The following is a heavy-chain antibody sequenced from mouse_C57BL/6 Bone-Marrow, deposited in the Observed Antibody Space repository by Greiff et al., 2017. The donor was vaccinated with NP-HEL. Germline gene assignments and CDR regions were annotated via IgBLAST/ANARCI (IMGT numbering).Heavy chain of an antibody. CDR2: ISYSGST. Sequence: VHVKQSGPGLAKPSQTLSLTCSVPGYSITSDYWNWIRKFPGNKLEYMGYISYSGSTYYNPSLKSRISITRDTSKNQYYLQLNSVTTEDTATYYCARSPLWLRRNYYAMDYWGQGTSVTVSS. CDR3: ARSPLWLRRNYYAMDY. J-gene: IGHJ4*01. CDR1: GYSITSDY. D-gene: IGHD2-2*01. V-gene: IGHV3-8*01.